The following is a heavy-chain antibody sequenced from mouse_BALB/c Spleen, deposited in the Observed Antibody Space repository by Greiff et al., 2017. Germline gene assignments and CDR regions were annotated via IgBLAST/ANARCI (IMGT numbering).Heavy chain of an antibody. Sequence: EVKVVESGGDLVKPGGSLKLSCAASGFTFSSYGMSWVRQTPDKRLEWVATISSGGSYTYYPDSVKGRFTISRDNARNILYLQMSSLRSEDTAMYYCARVDYYGSSDAMDYWGQGTSVTVSS. CDR2: ISSGGSYT. CDR1: GFTFSSYG. D-gene: IGHD1-1*01. J-gene: IGHJ4*01. V-gene: IGHV5-6*01. CDR3: ARVDYYGSSDAMDY.